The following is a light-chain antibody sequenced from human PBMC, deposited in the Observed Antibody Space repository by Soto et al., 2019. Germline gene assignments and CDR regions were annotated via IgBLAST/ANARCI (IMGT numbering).Light chain of an antibody. V-gene: IGKV3-20*01. Sequence: EIVLTQSPVTLSLSQGERATLSCRASQRVSSTYLAWYQQKPGQAPRLLIYGASSRATDIPDRFSGSGSGTDFTLTISSLDPEDFAVYFCQQYGISPFTFGPRTKVDIK. CDR3: QQYGISPFT. CDR2: GAS. J-gene: IGKJ3*01. CDR1: QRVSSTY.